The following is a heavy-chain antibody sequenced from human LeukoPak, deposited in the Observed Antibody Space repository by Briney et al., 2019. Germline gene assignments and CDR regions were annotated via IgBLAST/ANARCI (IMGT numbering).Heavy chain of an antibody. D-gene: IGHD6-25*01. J-gene: IGHJ4*02. CDR3: AILPGYSSGEYEVIY. CDR2: ISGSGGST. V-gene: IGHV3-23*01. Sequence: PGWSLRLSCAGSGFTFSSYAMSWVRQAPGKGLEWVSGISGSGGSTYYADSVKGRFTISRDNSRNTLYLQMNSPRAEDTAVYYCAILPGYSSGEYEVIYWGQGTLVAVS. CDR1: GFTFSSYA.